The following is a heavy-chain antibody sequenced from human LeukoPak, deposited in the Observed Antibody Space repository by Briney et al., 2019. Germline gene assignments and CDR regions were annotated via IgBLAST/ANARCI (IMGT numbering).Heavy chain of an antibody. D-gene: IGHD3-10*01. CDR3: ARSAAGGAFDI. Sequence: GSSVKVSCKASGGTFSSYAISWVRQAPGQGLGWMGRIIPILGIANYAQKFQGRVTITADKSTSTAYMELSSLRSEDTAVYYCARSAAGGAFDIWGQGTMVTVSS. CDR1: GGTFSSYA. CDR2: IIPILGIA. J-gene: IGHJ3*02. V-gene: IGHV1-69*04.